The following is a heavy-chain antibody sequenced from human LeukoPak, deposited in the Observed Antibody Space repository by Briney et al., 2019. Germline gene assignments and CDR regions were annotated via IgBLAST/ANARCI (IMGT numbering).Heavy chain of an antibody. CDR3: ARAEHDYVWGSSRYPLHFDY. Sequence: ASVKVSCKASGYTFTGYYMHWVRQAPGQGLEWMGWINPNSGGTNYAQKFQGRVTMTRDTSISTAYMELSRLRSDDTAVYYCARAEHDYVWGSSRYPLHFDYWGQGTLVTVSS. D-gene: IGHD3-16*02. J-gene: IGHJ4*02. CDR1: GYTFTGYY. V-gene: IGHV1-2*02. CDR2: INPNSGGT.